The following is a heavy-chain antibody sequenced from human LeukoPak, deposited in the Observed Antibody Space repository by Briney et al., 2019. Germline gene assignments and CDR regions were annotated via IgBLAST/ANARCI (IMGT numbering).Heavy chain of an antibody. J-gene: IGHJ5*02. CDR1: GGSTSSYY. V-gene: IGHV4-59*08. Sequence: SETLSLTCTVSGGSTSSYYWSWIRQPPGKGLEWIGYIFYSGSTNYNPSLRSRVTISVDTSKNQFSLKLASVTAADTAVYYCARSSGWPRRWFDPWGQGTLVTVSS. D-gene: IGHD6-19*01. CDR2: IFYSGST. CDR3: ARSSGWPRRWFDP.